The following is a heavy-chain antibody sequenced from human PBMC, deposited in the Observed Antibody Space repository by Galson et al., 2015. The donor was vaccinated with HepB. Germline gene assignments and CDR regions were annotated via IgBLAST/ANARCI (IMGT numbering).Heavy chain of an antibody. J-gene: IGHJ4*02. CDR1: GFTFSNAW. CDR2: IKSKTDGGTT. V-gene: IGHV3-15*01. CDR3: TTFGWNDSSGYFNFDY. Sequence: SLRLSCAASGFTFSNAWMSWVRQAPGKGLEWVGRIKSKTDGGTTDYAAPVKGRFTISRDDSKNTLYLQMNSLKTEDTAVYYCTTFGWNDSSGYFNFDYWGQGTLVTVSS. D-gene: IGHD3-22*01.